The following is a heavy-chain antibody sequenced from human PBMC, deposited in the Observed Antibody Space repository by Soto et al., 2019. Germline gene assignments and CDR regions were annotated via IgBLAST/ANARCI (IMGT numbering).Heavy chain of an antibody. D-gene: IGHD3-10*01. J-gene: IGHJ4*02. Sequence: PGGSRRRSWAAGRFTLSSYSMKWGRQAPGKGLEWVSYISRSSSTIYYADSVNGRFTISRDNAKNSLYLQMNSLRDEDTAVYYWARERYLEGPSLDQWGPGALVTLSS. CDR1: RFTLSSYS. CDR3: ARERYLEGPSLDQ. CDR2: ISRSSSTI. V-gene: IGHV3-48*02.